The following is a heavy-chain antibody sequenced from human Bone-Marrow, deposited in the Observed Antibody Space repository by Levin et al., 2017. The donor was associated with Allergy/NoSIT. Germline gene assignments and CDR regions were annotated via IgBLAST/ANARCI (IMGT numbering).Heavy chain of an antibody. Sequence: GESLKISCKGSGYSFTSYWIGWVRQMPGKGLEWMGIIYPGDSDTRYSPSFQGQVTISADKSISTAYLQWSSLKASDTAMYYCARIGRYCSSTSCYRVGYFDYWGQGTLVTVSS. V-gene: IGHV5-51*01. D-gene: IGHD2-2*01. CDR2: IYPGDSDT. CDR3: ARIGRYCSSTSCYRVGYFDY. J-gene: IGHJ4*02. CDR1: GYSFTSYW.